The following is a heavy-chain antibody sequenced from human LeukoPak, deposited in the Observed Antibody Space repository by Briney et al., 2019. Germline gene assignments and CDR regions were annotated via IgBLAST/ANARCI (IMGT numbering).Heavy chain of an antibody. J-gene: IGHJ6*02. CDR2: ISGSGGSS. D-gene: IGHD6-19*01. CDR3: AKSPRGAVTGAYGMDV. CDR1: GLTFSSYA. V-gene: IGHV3-23*01. Sequence: PGRSLRLSCAASGLTFSSYAMSWVRQAPGKGLEWVSLISGSGGSSYYADCVKGRFTISRDNSKNTLYLQMNRLRAEDTAVYYCAKSPRGAVTGAYGMDVWGQGTTVTVSS.